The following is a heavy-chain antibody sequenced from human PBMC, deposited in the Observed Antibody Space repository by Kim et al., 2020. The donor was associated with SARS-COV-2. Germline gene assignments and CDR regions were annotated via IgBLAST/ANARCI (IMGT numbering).Heavy chain of an antibody. CDR2: ISSSSSTI. CDR1: GFTFSSYS. D-gene: IGHD2-2*01. Sequence: GGSLRLSCAASGFTFSSYSMNWVRQAPGKGLEWVSYISSSSSTIYYADSVKGRFTISRDNAKNSLYLQMNSLRAEDTAVYYCARGRVVVVTATMGDYWGPGTLVTVSS. J-gene: IGHJ4*02. V-gene: IGHV3-48*01. CDR3: ARGRVVVVTATMGDY.